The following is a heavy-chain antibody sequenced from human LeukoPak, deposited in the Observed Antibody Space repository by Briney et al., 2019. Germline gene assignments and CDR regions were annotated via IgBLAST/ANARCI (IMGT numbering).Heavy chain of an antibody. CDR2: INAGNGNT. J-gene: IGHJ4*02. CDR1: GYTFTSYA. Sequence: ASVKVSCKASGYTFTSYAMHWVRQAPGQRLEWMGWINAGNGNTKYSQKFQGRVTITRDTSASTAYMELSSLRSEDTAVYYCARDVLRYFDLDYWGQGTLVTVSS. D-gene: IGHD3-9*01. CDR3: ARDVLRYFDLDY. V-gene: IGHV1-3*01.